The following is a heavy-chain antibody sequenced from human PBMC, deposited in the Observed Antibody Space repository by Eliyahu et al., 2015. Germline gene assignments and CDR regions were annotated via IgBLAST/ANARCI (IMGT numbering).Heavy chain of an antibody. CDR3: AAYVPGAGGQGY. CDR1: GASVSSSNFH. J-gene: IGHJ4*02. Sequence: QVELQESGPGLVKPSQSLSLTCIVSGASVSSSNFHWSWIRQPAGKGLEWIGQSHRRDTYHPSLENRVTISVDTSKNQFSLILNSVTAADTAVYYCAAYVPGAGGQGYWGQGTLVTVSS. CDR2: SHRRD. V-gene: IGHV4-61*02. D-gene: IGHD2-8*02.